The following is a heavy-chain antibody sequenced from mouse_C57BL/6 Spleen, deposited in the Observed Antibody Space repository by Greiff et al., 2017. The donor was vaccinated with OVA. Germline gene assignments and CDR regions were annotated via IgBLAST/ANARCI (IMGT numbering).Heavy chain of an antibody. CDR3: ARKAYYSNYGGFDY. Sequence: VQLQQPGAELVRPGSSVKLSCKASGYTFTSYWMHWVKQRPIQGLEWIGNIDPSDSETHYNQKFKDKATLTVDKSSSTAYMQLSSLTSEDSAVYYCARKAYYSNYGGFDYWGQGTTLTVSS. CDR1: GYTFTSYW. V-gene: IGHV1-52*01. J-gene: IGHJ2*01. D-gene: IGHD2-5*01. CDR2: IDPSDSET.